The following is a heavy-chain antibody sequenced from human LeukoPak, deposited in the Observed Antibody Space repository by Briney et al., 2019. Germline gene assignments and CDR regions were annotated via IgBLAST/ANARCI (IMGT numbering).Heavy chain of an antibody. CDR1: GGSFSSYY. J-gene: IGHJ2*01. V-gene: IGHV4-59*01. D-gene: IGHD6-13*01. CDR3: ARVYYSNSYDYWYFDL. Sequence: SETLSLTCTVSGGSFSSYYWSWIRQPPGKGLEWIGYIYYSGSTNYNPSLKSRVTISVDTSKNQFSLKLSSVTAADTAVYYCARVYYSNSYDYWYFDLWGRGTLVTVSS. CDR2: IYYSGST.